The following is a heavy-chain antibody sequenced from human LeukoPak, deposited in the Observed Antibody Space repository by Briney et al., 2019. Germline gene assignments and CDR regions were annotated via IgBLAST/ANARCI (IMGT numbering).Heavy chain of an antibody. J-gene: IGHJ4*02. V-gene: IGHV3-66*01. D-gene: IGHD6-13*01. Sequence: PGGSLRLSCSASGFTVSSNFMSWVRQAPGKGLEWVSVIYSGGSTYYADSVKGRFTISRDNSKNTLYLQMNSLRVEDTAVYYCARLIGLTIAAAATDYWGQGALVTVSS. CDR1: GFTVSSNF. CDR2: IYSGGST. CDR3: ARLIGLTIAAAATDY.